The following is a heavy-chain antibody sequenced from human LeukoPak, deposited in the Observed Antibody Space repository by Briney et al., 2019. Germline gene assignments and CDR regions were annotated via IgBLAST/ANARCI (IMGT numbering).Heavy chain of an antibody. CDR2: INHSGST. D-gene: IGHD3-9*01. CDR1: GGSFRGYY. Sequence: SETLSLTCAVYGGSFRGYYWSWIRQPPGKGLEWIGEINHSGSTNYNPSLKSRVTISVDTSKKRFSLKLSSVTAADTAVYYCARTSQIDETAFDIWGQGTMVTVSS. J-gene: IGHJ3*02. V-gene: IGHV4-34*01. CDR3: ARTSQIDETAFDI.